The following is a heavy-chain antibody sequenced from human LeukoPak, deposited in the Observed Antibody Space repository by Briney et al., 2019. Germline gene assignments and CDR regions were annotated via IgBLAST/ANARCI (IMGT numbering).Heavy chain of an antibody. J-gene: IGHJ4*02. D-gene: IGHD2-2*01. Sequence: PGGSLRLSCAASGFTLSSYAMSWVRQAPGKGLEWVSAISGSGGSTYYADSVKRRFTISKDNSKNTLHLQMNSLRAEDTAVYYCAKAKEYCRSTSCYPTCDYWGQGTLVSVSS. V-gene: IGHV3-23*01. CDR2: ISGSGGST. CDR3: AKAKEYCRSTSCYPTCDY. CDR1: GFTLSSYA.